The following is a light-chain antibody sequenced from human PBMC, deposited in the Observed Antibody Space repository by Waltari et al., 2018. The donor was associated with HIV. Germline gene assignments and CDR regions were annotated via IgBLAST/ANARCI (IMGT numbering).Light chain of an antibody. CDR1: SSNIGNNY. CDR3: GTWDSSLSAGV. Sequence: QSVLTQPPSVSAAPGQKITIYCSGSSSNIGNNYVSWYQQLPGTAPKLLIYDNHKRPSGIPDRFSGSKSGTSATLGITGLQTGDEADYYCGTWDSSLSAGVFGGGTKVTVL. V-gene: IGLV1-51*01. J-gene: IGLJ2*01. CDR2: DNH.